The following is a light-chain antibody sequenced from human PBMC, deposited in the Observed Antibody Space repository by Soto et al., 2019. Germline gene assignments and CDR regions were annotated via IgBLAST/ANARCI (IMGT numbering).Light chain of an antibody. CDR1: QSVSSY. CDR3: QQRSNWPPLT. CDR2: DAS. V-gene: IGKV3-11*01. Sequence: IVFTESPPTLSLYPGQRATLSCRASQSVSSYLAWYQQKPGQAPRLLIYDASNRATGIPARFSGSGSGTDFTLTISSLEPEDFAVYYCQQRSNWPPLTSAGRTKV. J-gene: IGKJ4*01.